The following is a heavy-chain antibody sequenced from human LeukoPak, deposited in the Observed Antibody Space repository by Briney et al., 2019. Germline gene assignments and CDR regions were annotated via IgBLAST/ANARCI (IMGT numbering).Heavy chain of an antibody. CDR1: GGSISSSSYY. Sequence: SETLSLTCTVSGGSISSSSYYWGWIRQPPGEGLEWIGSIYYSGSTYYNPSLKSRVTISVDTSKNQFSLKLSSVTAADTAVYYCARDDGDGYNSLDYWGQGTLVTVSS. CDR2: IYYSGST. CDR3: ARDDGDGYNSLDY. V-gene: IGHV4-39*07. D-gene: IGHD5-24*01. J-gene: IGHJ4*02.